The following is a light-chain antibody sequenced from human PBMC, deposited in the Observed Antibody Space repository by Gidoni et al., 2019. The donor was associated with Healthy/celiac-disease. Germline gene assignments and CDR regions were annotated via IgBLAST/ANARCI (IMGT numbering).Light chain of an antibody. Sequence: QSVLTQPPSVSGAPGHRVTISCTGSSSNTGAGYDVHWYQQFPGTAPKLLIYGNSNRPSGVPDRFSGSKSGTSASLAITGLQAEDEADYYCQSYDSSLSASVVFGGGTKLTVL. V-gene: IGLV1-40*01. J-gene: IGLJ2*01. CDR1: SSNTGAGYD. CDR2: GNS. CDR3: QSYDSSLSASVV.